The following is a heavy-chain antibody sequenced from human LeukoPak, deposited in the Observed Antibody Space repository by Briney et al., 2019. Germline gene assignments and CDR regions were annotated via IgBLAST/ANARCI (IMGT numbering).Heavy chain of an antibody. V-gene: IGHV3-7*01. CDR1: RFNFRSYW. D-gene: IGHD1-7*01. J-gene: IGHJ4*02. CDR2: IKQGGSEK. Sequence: GGSLRLSCAASRFNFRSYWMSWVRQAPGKGLEWVANIKQGGSEKYYVDSVKGRFTISRDDAKSSLYLQMNSLRAEDTAVYYCARGVSSNWDYLYFDYWGQGALVTVSS. CDR3: ARGVSSNWDYLYFDY.